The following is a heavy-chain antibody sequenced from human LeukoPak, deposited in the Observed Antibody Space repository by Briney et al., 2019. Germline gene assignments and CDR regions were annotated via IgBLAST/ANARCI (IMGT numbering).Heavy chain of an antibody. J-gene: IGHJ5*02. CDR3: ARYCSSTSCYWFDP. CDR2: INLSGST. CDR1: GGPFSGYY. V-gene: IGHV4-34*01. Sequence: SETLSLTCAVYGGPFSGYYWSWIRQPPGKGLEWIGEINLSGSTKYNPSLKSRVTISGDTSKNQFSLRLSSVTAADTAVYYCARYCSSTSCYWFDPWGQGTLVTVSS. D-gene: IGHD2-2*01.